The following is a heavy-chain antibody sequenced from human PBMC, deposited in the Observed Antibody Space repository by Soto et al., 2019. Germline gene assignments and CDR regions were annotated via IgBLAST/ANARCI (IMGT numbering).Heavy chain of an antibody. CDR1: GGSFSGYY. V-gene: IGHV4-34*01. Sequence: TSETLSLTCAVYGGSFSGYYWSWIRQPPGKGLEWIGEINHSGSTNYNPSLKSRVTISVDTSKNQFSLKLSSVTAADTAVYYCRGGWLGYYYGMDVWGQGTTVTVSS. J-gene: IGHJ6*02. CDR2: INHSGST. CDR3: RGGWLGYYYGMDV. D-gene: IGHD6-19*01.